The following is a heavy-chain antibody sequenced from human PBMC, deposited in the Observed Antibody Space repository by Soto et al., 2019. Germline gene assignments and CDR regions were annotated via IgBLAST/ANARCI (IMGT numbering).Heavy chain of an antibody. D-gene: IGHD2-2*02. CDR3: TRHPDIVLVPAAIARPNYYYYYGMDV. CDR1: GFTFSGSA. V-gene: IGHV3-73*01. Sequence: PVGSLRLSCAVSGFTFSGSAMHWVRQASGKGLEWVGRIRSKANSYATAYAASVKGRFTISRDDSKNTAYLQMNSLKTEDTAVYYCTRHPDIVLVPAAIARPNYYYYYGMDVWGQGTTVTVSS. J-gene: IGHJ6*02. CDR2: IRSKANSYAT.